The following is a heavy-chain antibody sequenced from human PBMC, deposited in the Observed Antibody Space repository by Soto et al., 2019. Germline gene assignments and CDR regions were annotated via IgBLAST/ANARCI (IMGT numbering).Heavy chain of an antibody. CDR3: ARAPILAAHGYYYNGMDV. CDR1: GGTFSSYA. CDR2: IIPIFGTA. D-gene: IGHD6-6*01. Sequence: ASVKVSCKASGGTFSSYAISWVRQAPGQGLEWMGGIIPIFGTANYAQKFQGRVTITADESTSTAYMELSSLRSEDTAVYYCARAPILAAHGYYYNGMDVWGQGTTVTVSS. J-gene: IGHJ6*02. V-gene: IGHV1-69*13.